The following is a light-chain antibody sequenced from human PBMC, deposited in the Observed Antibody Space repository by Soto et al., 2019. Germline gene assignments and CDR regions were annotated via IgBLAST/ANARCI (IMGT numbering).Light chain of an antibody. Sequence: DIQMTQSPSSLSASIGDRVTITCRASQNINSHLNWYQQKPGKAPKVLIYAASRLQSGVPSRFIGSGSGTEFTLTISSLEPEDFATYYCQQSHITTLFTFGKGTKLEIK. CDR1: QNINSH. V-gene: IGKV1-39*01. CDR3: QQSHITTLFT. J-gene: IGKJ2*01. CDR2: AAS.